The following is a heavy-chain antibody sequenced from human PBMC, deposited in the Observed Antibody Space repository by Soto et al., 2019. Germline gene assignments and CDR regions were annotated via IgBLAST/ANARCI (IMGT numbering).Heavy chain of an antibody. CDR3: AKLGYCTGGTCYLDYYYGVDV. J-gene: IGHJ6*02. D-gene: IGHD2-15*01. CDR2: ISSGGNT. V-gene: IGHV3-23*01. Sequence: QLLESGGGLVQPGGSLRLSCEASGFSFSRNAMSWVRQAPGTGLEWVSSISSGGNTYYADSVKGRFTISRDNSKNTQSLQMTSLGAEDTAVYYCAKLGYCTGGTCYLDYYYGVDVWGQGTTVTVS. CDR1: GFSFSRNA.